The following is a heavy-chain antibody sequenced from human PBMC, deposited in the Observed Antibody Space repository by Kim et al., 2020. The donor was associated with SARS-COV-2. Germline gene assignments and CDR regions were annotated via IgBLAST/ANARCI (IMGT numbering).Heavy chain of an antibody. D-gene: IGHD3-10*01. CDR2: ISSSSSYI. Sequence: GGSLRLSCAASGFTFSSYSMNWVRQAPGKGLEWVSSISSSSSYIYYADSVKGRFTISRDNAKNSLYLQMNSLRAEDTAVYYCARGRGAWFGELYDYWGQGTLVTVSS. J-gene: IGHJ4*02. CDR3: ARGRGAWFGELYDY. V-gene: IGHV3-21*01. CDR1: GFTFSSYS.